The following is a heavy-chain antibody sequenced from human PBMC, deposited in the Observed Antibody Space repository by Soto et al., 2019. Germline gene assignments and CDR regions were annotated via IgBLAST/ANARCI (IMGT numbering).Heavy chain of an antibody. CDR2: LSDDGSVK. D-gene: IGHD1-1*01. CDR3: AKYGLETIRASVAFDF. V-gene: IGHV3-30*18. CDR1: GFTFRNFG. Sequence: QVHLVESGGGEVQPGKSLRLSCAASGFTFRNFGMHWVRQAPGKGLEWVAGLSDDGSVKFYSGSVKGRFTISRDNSRDTLYLQMDGLRPDDSAVYYCAKYGLETIRASVAFDFWGRGTWVTVSS. J-gene: IGHJ3*01.